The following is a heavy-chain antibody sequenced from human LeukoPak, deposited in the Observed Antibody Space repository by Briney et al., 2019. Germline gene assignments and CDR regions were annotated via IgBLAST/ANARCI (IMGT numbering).Heavy chain of an antibody. CDR1: GGSISSGSYY. D-gene: IGHD4-11*01. J-gene: IGHJ4*02. Sequence: SSETLSLTCTVSGGSISSGSYYWSWIRQPAGKGLEWVGRIYTSGSTTYNPSLKSRVTISVDTSKNQFSLKLSSVAAADTAVYYCATMTTVTYLFDYWGQGTLVTVSS. CDR2: IYTSGST. CDR3: ATMTTVTYLFDY. V-gene: IGHV4-61*02.